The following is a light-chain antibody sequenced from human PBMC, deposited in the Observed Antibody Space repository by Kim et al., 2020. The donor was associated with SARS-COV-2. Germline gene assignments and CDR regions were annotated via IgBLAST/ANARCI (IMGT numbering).Light chain of an antibody. J-gene: IGLJ3*02. Sequence: SVALGQTARITCGGNNIGSKNVHWYQQKPGQAPVLVIYRASNRPSGIPERFSGSNSGNTATLTISRAQAGDEADYYCQVWDSSTEVFGGGTQLTVL. V-gene: IGLV3-9*01. CDR2: RAS. CDR3: QVWDSSTEV. CDR1: NIGSKN.